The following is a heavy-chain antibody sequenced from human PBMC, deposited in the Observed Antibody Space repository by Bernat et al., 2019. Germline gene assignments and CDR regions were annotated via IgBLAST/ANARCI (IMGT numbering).Heavy chain of an antibody. CDR2: LSWNSGSI. Sequence: EVQLVESGGGLVQPGRSLRLSCAASGFTFDDYAMHWVRQAPGKGLEWVLGLSWNSGSIGYADSVKGRFTRYRDNAKNSLYLQMNSLRAEDTALYYCAKDGGALGYCTNGVCAGFKYYFDYWGQGTLVTVSS. V-gene: IGHV3-9*01. J-gene: IGHJ4*02. D-gene: IGHD2-8*01. CDR3: AKDGGALGYCTNGVCAGFKYYFDY. CDR1: GFTFDDYA.